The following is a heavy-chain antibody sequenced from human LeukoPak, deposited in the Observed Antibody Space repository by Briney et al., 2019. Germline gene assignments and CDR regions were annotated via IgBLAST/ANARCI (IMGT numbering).Heavy chain of an antibody. J-gene: IGHJ6*04. CDR1: GGSISSGDYY. CDR3: ARVPVNYDFWRTDV. Sequence: PSETLSLTCTVSGGSISSGDYYWSWIRQPPGKGLEWIGYIYYSGSTYYNPSLKSRVTISVDTSKNQFSLKLSSVTAADTAVYYCARVPVNYDFWRTDVWGKGTTVTVSS. CDR2: IYYSGST. D-gene: IGHD3-3*01. V-gene: IGHV4-30-4*08.